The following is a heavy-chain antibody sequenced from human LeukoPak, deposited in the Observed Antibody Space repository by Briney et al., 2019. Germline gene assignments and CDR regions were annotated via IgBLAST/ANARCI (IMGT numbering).Heavy chain of an antibody. Sequence: GGSLRLSCAASGFTFDDYAMHWVRQAPGKGLEWVSGISWNSGSIDYAGSVKGRFTISRDNAKNSLYLQMNSLRAEDMALYYCTKDRGSRQWLVAPDYWGQGTPVTVSS. D-gene: IGHD6-19*01. CDR3: TKDRGSRQWLVAPDY. V-gene: IGHV3-9*03. CDR2: ISWNSGSI. CDR1: GFTFDDYA. J-gene: IGHJ4*02.